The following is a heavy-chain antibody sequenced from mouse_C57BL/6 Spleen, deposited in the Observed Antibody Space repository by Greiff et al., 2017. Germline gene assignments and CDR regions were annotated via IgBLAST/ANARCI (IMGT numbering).Heavy chain of an antibody. CDR2: INPGSGGT. CDR3: ARKPPPLFIDY. J-gene: IGHJ2*01. CDR1: GYAFTNYL. D-gene: IGHD1-1*01. V-gene: IGHV1-54*01. Sequence: LEESGAELVRPGTSVKVSCKASGYAFTNYLIEWVKQRPGQGLEWIGVINPGSGGTNYNEKFKGKATLTADKSSSTAYMQLSSLTSEDSAVYFCARKPPPLFIDYWGQGTTLTVSS.